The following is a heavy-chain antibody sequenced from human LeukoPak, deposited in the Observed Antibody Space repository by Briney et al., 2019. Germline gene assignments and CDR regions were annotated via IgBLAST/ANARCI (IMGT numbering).Heavy chain of an antibody. CDR3: ATGPDSGSSGWFAFDY. Sequence: SVKVSCKASGGTFSSYAISRVRQAPGQGLEWMGGIIPIFGTANYAQKFQGRVTITADESTSTAYVELSSLRSEDTAVYYCATGPDSGSSGWFAFDYWGQGTLVTVSS. CDR1: GGTFSSYA. V-gene: IGHV1-69*13. J-gene: IGHJ4*02. CDR2: IIPIFGTA. D-gene: IGHD6-19*01.